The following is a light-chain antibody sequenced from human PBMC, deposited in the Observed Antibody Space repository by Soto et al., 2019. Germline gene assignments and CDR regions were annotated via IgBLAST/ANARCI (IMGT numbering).Light chain of an antibody. CDR1: QNIDNL. CDR3: QQSFNSPT. V-gene: IGKV1-39*01. CDR2: GTS. J-gene: IGKJ2*01. Sequence: DIQMTQSPSSLSASVGDRVTLTCRASQNIDNLLIWYHHKPGKAPKLLISGTSTLESGVPPGFSGSGSGTVFTLTISSLQAEHVGIYYCQQSFNSPTFGQGTKLEIK.